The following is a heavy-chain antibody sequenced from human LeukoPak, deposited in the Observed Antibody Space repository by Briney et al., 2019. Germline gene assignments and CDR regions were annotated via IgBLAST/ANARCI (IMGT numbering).Heavy chain of an antibody. CDR2: IILIFGTA. CDR3: ASYDYGDYLFDY. J-gene: IGHJ4*02. D-gene: IGHD4-17*01. V-gene: IGHV1-69*05. Sequence: SGKVSCKASGGTFSSYAISWVRQAPGQGLEWMGGIILIFGTANYAQKFQGRVTITTDESTSTAYVEQSSLRSEDTAVYYCASYDYGDYLFDYWGQGTLVTVSS. CDR1: GGTFSSYA.